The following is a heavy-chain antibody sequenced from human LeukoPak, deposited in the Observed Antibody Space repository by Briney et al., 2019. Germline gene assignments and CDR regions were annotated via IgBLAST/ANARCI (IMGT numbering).Heavy chain of an antibody. CDR3: ARDRMATLWYYYMDV. V-gene: IGHV4-34*01. CDR1: GGSFSGYY. J-gene: IGHJ6*03. Sequence: SETLSLTCAVYGGSFSGYYWTFIRQPPGKGPEWIGEINHSGSTNYNPSLKSRVTISVDTSKNQFSLKLSSVTAADTAVYYCARDRMATLWYYYMDVWGKGTTVTVSS. D-gene: IGHD5-24*01. CDR2: INHSGST.